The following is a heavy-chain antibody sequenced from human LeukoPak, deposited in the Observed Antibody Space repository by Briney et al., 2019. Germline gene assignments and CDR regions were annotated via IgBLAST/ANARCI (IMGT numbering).Heavy chain of an antibody. CDR2: MNPNSGNT. J-gene: IGHJ4*02. D-gene: IGHD1-7*01. Sequence: ASVKVSCKASGYTFTSYDINWVRQATGQGLEWMGWMNPNSGNTGYAQKFQGRVTMTRNTSISTAYMELSSLRSEDTAVYYCARGSGNYEGCAYWGQGTLVTVSS. CDR1: GYTFTSYD. CDR3: ARGSGNYEGCAY. V-gene: IGHV1-8*01.